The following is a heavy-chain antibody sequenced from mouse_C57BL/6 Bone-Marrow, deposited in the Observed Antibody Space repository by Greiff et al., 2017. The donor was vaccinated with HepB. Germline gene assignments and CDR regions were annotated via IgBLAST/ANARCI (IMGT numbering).Heavy chain of an antibody. CDR1: GFTFSDFY. Sequence: EVMLVESGGGLVQSGRSLRLSCATSGFTFSDFYMEWVRQAPGKGLEWIAASRNKANDYTTEYSASVKGRFIVSRDTSQSILYLQMNALRAEDTAIYYCARDTAQAPHYYARDYWGQGTSVTVSS. D-gene: IGHD3-2*02. J-gene: IGHJ4*01. CDR3: ARDTAQAPHYYARDY. CDR2: SRNKANDYTT. V-gene: IGHV7-1*01.